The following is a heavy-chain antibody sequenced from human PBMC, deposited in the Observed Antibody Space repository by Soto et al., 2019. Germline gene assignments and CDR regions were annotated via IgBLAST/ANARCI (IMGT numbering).Heavy chain of an antibody. CDR3: ARDRHYCSGGSCPYGWFDP. J-gene: IGHJ5*02. CDR2: IIPILGIA. Sequence: GASVKVSCKASGGTFSSYTISWVRQAPGQGLERMGRIIPILGIANYAQKFQGRVTTTADKSTSTAYMELSSLRSEDTAVYYCARDRHYCSGGSCPYGWFDPWGQGTLVTVSS. D-gene: IGHD2-15*01. V-gene: IGHV1-69*04. CDR1: GGTFSSYT.